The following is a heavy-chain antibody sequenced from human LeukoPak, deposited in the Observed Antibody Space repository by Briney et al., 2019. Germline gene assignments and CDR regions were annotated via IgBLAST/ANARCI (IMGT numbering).Heavy chain of an antibody. CDR2: INHSGST. CDR1: GGSVSGYY. J-gene: IGHJ4*02. V-gene: IGHV4-34*01. D-gene: IGHD3-22*01. CDR3: ARGLTRTYYYDSSGYSGFDY. Sequence: SETLSLTCAVYGGSVSGYYWSWIRQPPGKGLEWIGEINHSGSTNYNPSLKSRVTISVDTSKNQFSLKLSSVTAADTAVYYCARGLTRTYYYDSSGYSGFDYWGQGTLVTVSS.